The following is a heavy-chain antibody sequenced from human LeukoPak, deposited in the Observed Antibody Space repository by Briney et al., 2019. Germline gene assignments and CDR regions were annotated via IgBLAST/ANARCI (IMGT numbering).Heavy chain of an antibody. D-gene: IGHD2-2*01. Sequence: GASVKVSCKASGYTFTGYYMHWVRQSPGQGLEWMGWINPNSGGTNYAQKFQGRVTMTRDTSISTAYMELSRLRSDDTAVYYCARVHAGGYCSSTSCYPTGGWFDPWGQGTLVTVSS. V-gene: IGHV1-2*02. J-gene: IGHJ5*02. CDR3: ARVHAGGYCSSTSCYPTGGWFDP. CDR1: GYTFTGYY. CDR2: INPNSGGT.